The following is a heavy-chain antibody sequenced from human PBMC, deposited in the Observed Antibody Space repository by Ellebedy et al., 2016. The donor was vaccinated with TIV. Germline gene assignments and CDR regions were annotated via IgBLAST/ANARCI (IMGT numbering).Heavy chain of an antibody. Sequence: SETLSLXCTVSGGSISSSSYYWGWIRQPPGKGLEWIGSIYYSGSTYYNPSLKSRVTISVDTSKNQFSLKLSSVTAADTAVYYCARESVHYDHHAFDIWGQGTMVTVSS. CDR1: GGSISSSSYY. CDR3: ARESVHYDHHAFDI. D-gene: IGHD3-22*01. J-gene: IGHJ3*02. V-gene: IGHV4-39*02. CDR2: IYYSGST.